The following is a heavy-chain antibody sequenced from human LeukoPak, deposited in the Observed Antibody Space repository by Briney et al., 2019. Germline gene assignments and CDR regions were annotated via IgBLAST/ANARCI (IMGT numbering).Heavy chain of an antibody. D-gene: IGHD3-3*01. Sequence: SETLSLTCIVSGGSISSGDYYWSWIRQPPGKGLEWIGYIYYSGSTYYNPSLTSRLTISIDTSKNQFSLKLSSMAAADTAVYYCARSSPMPPEFWSGYYRDYYYYYYMDVWGKGTTVTVSS. CDR1: GGSISSGDYY. CDR2: IYYSGST. V-gene: IGHV4-30-4*08. J-gene: IGHJ6*03. CDR3: ARSSPMPPEFWSGYYRDYYYYYYMDV.